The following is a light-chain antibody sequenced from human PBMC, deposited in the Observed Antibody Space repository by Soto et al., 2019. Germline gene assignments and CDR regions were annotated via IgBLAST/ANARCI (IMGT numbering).Light chain of an antibody. Sequence: EIVLTQSPGTLSLSLGERATVSCRASQSVGSNYLAWYQRKPGQAPRLLIYGASSRATGIPDRFSGSGSGTDFTLTISRLEPEDFSAYYCQQYATTPFTFGPGTKVDIK. V-gene: IGKV3-20*01. J-gene: IGKJ3*01. CDR3: QQYATTPFT. CDR2: GAS. CDR1: QSVGSNY.